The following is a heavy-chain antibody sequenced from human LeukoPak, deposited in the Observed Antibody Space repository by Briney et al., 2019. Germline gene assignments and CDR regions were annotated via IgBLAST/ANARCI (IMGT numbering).Heavy chain of an antibody. CDR2: INPSGGST. J-gene: IGHJ4*02. Sequence: GASVKVSCKASGYTFTSYYMHWVRQAPGQGLEWMGIINPSGGSTSYAQKFQGRVTMTRDMSTSTVYMELSSLRSEDTAVYYCARDRGMEGVRVWYFDYWGQGTLVTVSS. V-gene: IGHV1-46*01. D-gene: IGHD3-10*01. CDR3: ARDRGMEGVRVWYFDY. CDR1: GYTFTSYY.